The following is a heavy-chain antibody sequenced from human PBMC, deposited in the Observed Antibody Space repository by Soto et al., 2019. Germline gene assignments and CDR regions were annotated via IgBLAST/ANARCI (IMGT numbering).Heavy chain of an antibody. CDR3: ARGAFDI. CDR1: GFTFSTYD. CDR2: IGTAGDT. Sequence: GGSLRLSCAASGFTFSTYDMHWVRQATGKGLEWVSTIGTAGDTYYPGSVKGRFTISRENAKNSLYLQMNSLRAGDTAVYYCARGAFDIWGQGTMVTVSS. J-gene: IGHJ3*02. V-gene: IGHV3-13*01.